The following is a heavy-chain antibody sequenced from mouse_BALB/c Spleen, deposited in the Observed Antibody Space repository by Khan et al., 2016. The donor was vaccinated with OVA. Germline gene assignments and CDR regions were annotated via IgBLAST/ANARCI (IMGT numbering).Heavy chain of an antibody. CDR1: GYTLTSYW. D-gene: IGHD2-1*01. CDR2: INPSNGRT. J-gene: IGHJ2*01. V-gene: IGHV1S81*02. CDR3: ASLLINFDY. Sequence: QVQLQQSGAELVNPGASVNLSCKASGYTLTSYWMHWVKQRPGQGLEWIGEINPSNGRTNYNEKFKSKATLTVDKSSSTAYMQLSSPTSEDSAVYYCASLLINFDYWGQGTTLTVSS.